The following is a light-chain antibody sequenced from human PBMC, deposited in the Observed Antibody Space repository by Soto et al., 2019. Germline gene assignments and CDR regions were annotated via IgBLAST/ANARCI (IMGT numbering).Light chain of an antibody. J-gene: IGKJ4*01. CDR1: QSVSSY. CDR3: QQRTNWPLT. CDR2: DAS. V-gene: IGKV3-11*01. Sequence: EIVLTQSPATLSLSPGERATISCRASQSVSSYLAWYQQKPGQAPRLLIYDASNRATGIPARFSGSGSGTDFTLTISSLEPEDFAVYYCQQRTNWPLTFGGGTTVEIK.